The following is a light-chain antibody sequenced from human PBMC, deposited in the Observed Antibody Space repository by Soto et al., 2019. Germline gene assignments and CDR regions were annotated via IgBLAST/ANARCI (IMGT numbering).Light chain of an antibody. CDR3: QSYDSSLSGYV. CDR1: SSNFGAGFD. J-gene: IGLJ1*01. Sequence: QSVLTQPPSVSGAPGQWVTISCTGSSSNFGAGFDVHWYQQLPGTAPKLLIYGISNRPSGVPDRFSGSKSGTSASLAIAGLQAEDEADYYCQSYDSSLSGYVFGTGTKLTVL. V-gene: IGLV1-40*01. CDR2: GIS.